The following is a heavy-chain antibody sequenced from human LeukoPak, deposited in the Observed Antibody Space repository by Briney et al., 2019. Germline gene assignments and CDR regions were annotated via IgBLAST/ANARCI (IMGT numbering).Heavy chain of an antibody. CDR3: AGFIPYGYFDC. J-gene: IGHJ4*02. CDR1: GGTFSRYA. V-gene: IGHV1-69*13. D-gene: IGHD3-10*01. Sequence: WASVKVSCKASGGTFSRYAISWVRQAPGQGLEWMGGIIPIFGTANYARKFQGRVTITADESTSTAYMELSSLRSEDTAVYYCAGFIPYGYFDCWGQGTLVTVSS. CDR2: IIPIFGTA.